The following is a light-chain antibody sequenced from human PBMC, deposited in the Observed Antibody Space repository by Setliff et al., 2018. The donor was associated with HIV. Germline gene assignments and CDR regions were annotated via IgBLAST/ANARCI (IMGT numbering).Light chain of an antibody. CDR1: SSDVGSYNL. Sequence: QSVLTQPASVSGSPGQSITISCTGTSSDVGSYNLVSWYQHHPGKAPKLMIYEVSKWSSGVSNRFSGSKSGNTASLTISGLQAEDETDYYCCSYAGSKTFVFGTGTKVTVL. CDR3: CSYAGSKTFV. V-gene: IGLV2-23*02. CDR2: EVS. J-gene: IGLJ1*01.